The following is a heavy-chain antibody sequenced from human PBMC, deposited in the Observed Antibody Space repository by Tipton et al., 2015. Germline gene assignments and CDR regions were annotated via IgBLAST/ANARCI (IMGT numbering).Heavy chain of an antibody. CDR3: ARAHPYYYDSSGYYLPGYFDY. D-gene: IGHD3-22*01. CDR1: GGSISSYY. Sequence: GLVKPSETLSLTCSVSGGSISSYYWSWIRQPPGKGLEWIGYIYYSGSTNYNPSLKSRVTISVDTSKNQFSLKLSSVTAADTAVYYCARAHPYYYDSSGYYLPGYFDYWGQGTLVTVSS. V-gene: IGHV4-59*01. CDR2: IYYSGST. J-gene: IGHJ4*02.